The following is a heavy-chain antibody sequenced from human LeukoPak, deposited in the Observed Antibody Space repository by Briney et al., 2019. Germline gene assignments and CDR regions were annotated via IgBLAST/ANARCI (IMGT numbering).Heavy chain of an antibody. CDR2: ISSSSSTI. V-gene: IGHV3-48*01. Sequence: GGSLRLSCAASGFTFSSYSMNWVRQAPGKGLEWVSYISSSSSTIYYADSVKGRFTISRDNAKNSLYLQMNSLRAEDTAVYYCARHGNYYGSGSYYWGQGTLVTVSS. J-gene: IGHJ4*02. CDR1: GFTFSSYS. D-gene: IGHD3-10*01. CDR3: ARHGNYYGSGSYY.